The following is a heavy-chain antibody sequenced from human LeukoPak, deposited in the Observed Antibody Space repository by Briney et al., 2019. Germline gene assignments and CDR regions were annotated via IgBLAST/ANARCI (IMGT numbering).Heavy chain of an antibody. Sequence: GGSLRLSCAASGFTFSSYSMNWVRQAPGKGLEWVSSISSSSSYIYYADSVKGRFTISRDNAKNSLYLQMNSLRAEDTAVYYCARDMYSYGPNAYWGQGTLVTVSS. J-gene: IGHJ4*02. CDR2: ISSSSSYI. CDR3: ARDMYSYGPNAY. D-gene: IGHD5-18*01. CDR1: GFTFSSYS. V-gene: IGHV3-21*01.